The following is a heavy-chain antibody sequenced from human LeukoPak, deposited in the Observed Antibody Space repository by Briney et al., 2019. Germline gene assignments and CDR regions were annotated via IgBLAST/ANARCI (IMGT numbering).Heavy chain of an antibody. Sequence: GESLQISCKGSGSSFTSYWIGWVRQLPGKGLEWMGIIYPGDSDTRYSPSFQGQVTISADKSISTAYLQWSSLKASDTAMYYCATRLSGYYVYYFDYWGQGTLVTVSS. V-gene: IGHV5-51*01. D-gene: IGHD3-22*01. CDR3: ATRLSGYYVYYFDY. CDR1: GSSFTSYW. J-gene: IGHJ4*02. CDR2: IYPGDSDT.